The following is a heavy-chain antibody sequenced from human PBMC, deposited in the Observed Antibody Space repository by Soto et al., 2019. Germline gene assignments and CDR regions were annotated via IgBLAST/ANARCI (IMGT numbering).Heavy chain of an antibody. CDR2: IISGGSRV. CDR1: GFNFSNDW. J-gene: IGHJ6*02. V-gene: IGHV3-74*01. Sequence: GGSLRLSGAASGFNFSNDWMNWVRQGPGKGLESVSRIISGGSRVSYADSVKGRFTIARDNAKNTLYLEMHSLTAEDTAVYFCARERATKGGMDVWGQGTTGTVSS. CDR3: ARERATKGGMDV.